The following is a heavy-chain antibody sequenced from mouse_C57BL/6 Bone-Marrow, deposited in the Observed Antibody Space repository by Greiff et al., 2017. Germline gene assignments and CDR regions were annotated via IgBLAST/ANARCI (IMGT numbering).Heavy chain of an antibody. Sequence: VQLQQPGAELVRPGTSVKLSCKASGYTFTSYWMHWVKQRPGQGLEWIGVIDPSDSYTNYNQKFKGKATLTVDTSSSTAYMQHSSLTAEDSEVYYSASSGCYGSSFFDNWGRGTTLAVSA. D-gene: IGHD1-1*01. V-gene: IGHV1-59*01. CDR3: ASSGCYGSSFFDN. J-gene: IGHJ2*01. CDR2: IDPSDSYT. CDR1: GYTFTSYW.